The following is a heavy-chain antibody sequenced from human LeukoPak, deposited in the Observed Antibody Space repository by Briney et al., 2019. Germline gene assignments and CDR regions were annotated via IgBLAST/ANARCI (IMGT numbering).Heavy chain of an antibody. CDR3: AREREMATIGDAFDI. Sequence: SVQVSCQASGYTFTCYDMHWVRQAPGQGLEWMGWINPNSGGTNYAQKFQGRVTMTRDTSISRAYMEVSRLRSDDTAVYYCAREREMATIGDAFDIWGQGTMVTVSS. CDR2: INPNSGGT. J-gene: IGHJ3*02. D-gene: IGHD5-24*01. V-gene: IGHV1-2*02. CDR1: GYTFTCYD.